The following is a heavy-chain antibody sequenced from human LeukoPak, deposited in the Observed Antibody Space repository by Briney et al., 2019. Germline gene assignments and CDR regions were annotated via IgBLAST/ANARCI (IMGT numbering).Heavy chain of an antibody. V-gene: IGHV4-30-2*01. Sequence: PSETLSLTCAVSGGSVSSGGYSWSWIRQPPGKGLEWVGYIYDSGSTYYNPSLKSRVTISVDRSKNQFSLKLSSVTAADTAVYYCARGFGDWGLSWFDPWGQGTLVTVSS. CDR3: ARGFGDWGLSWFDP. CDR1: GGSVSSGGYS. D-gene: IGHD3-10*01. J-gene: IGHJ5*02. CDR2: IYDSGST.